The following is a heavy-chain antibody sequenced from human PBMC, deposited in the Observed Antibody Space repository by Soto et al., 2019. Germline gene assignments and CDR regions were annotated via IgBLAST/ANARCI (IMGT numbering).Heavy chain of an antibody. V-gene: IGHV4-31*03. Sequence: QVQLQDSGPGLVEPSQTLSLTCTVSGGSIRSGGYYWSWIRQHPGKGLEWIGYIYYRGSTYYNASLKSRVTISVDTYENQFSLKLNSVTAADTAVYYCARATKYDYGSGSHYVWGQGTTVTVSS. J-gene: IGHJ6*02. CDR2: IYYRGST. CDR3: ARATKYDYGSGSHYV. CDR1: GGSIRSGGYY. D-gene: IGHD3-10*01.